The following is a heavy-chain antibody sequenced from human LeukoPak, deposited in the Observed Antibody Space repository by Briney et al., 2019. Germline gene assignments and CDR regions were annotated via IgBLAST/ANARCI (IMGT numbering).Heavy chain of an antibody. V-gene: IGHV3-15*01. Sequence: GGSLRLSCAASGYTLSDAWVSWVRQTPGKGLEWVGHIKSKIDGGTTDYAAPAKRRFTISRDDSKNTLYLQMDSLKTEDTAVYYCATEFWGSYNYWGQGTLVTVSS. J-gene: IGHJ4*02. CDR2: IKSKIDGGTT. CDR3: ATEFWGSYNY. CDR1: GYTLSDAW. D-gene: IGHD7-27*01.